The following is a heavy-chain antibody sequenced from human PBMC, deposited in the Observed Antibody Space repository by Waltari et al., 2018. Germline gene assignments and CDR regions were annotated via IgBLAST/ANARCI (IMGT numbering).Heavy chain of an antibody. D-gene: IGHD3-3*01. J-gene: IGHJ5*02. Sequence: QVQLQESGPGLVKPSETLSLPCAVSGYSISSGYYWGWIRQPPGKGLEWIGSIYQSGSTYYNRSLKSRVTISVDTSKNQFSLKLSSVTAADTAVYYWVAGPYYDFWSGYLGSWFDPWGQGTLVTVSS. CDR3: VAGPYYDFWSGYLGSWFDP. CDR1: GYSISSGYY. CDR2: IYQSGST. V-gene: IGHV4-38-2*01.